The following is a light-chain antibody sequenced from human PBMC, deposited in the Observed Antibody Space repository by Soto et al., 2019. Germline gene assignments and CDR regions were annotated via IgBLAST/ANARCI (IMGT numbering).Light chain of an antibody. CDR2: GAF. CDR1: QHISNY. V-gene: IGKV1D-12*01. Sequence: DIQMTQSPSSVSASVGDRVTITCRASQHISNYLAWYQQKPGEAPKVLIYGAFTLQTGVASRFSGSGSGTDFILTISSLQPEDVATYYCQQTNSFSLTFGGGTKVEIK. CDR3: QQTNSFSLT. J-gene: IGKJ4*01.